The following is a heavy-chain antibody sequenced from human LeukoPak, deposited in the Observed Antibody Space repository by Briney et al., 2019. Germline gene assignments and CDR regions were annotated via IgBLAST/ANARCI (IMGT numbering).Heavy chain of an antibody. V-gene: IGHV3-7*01. D-gene: IGHD3-22*01. Sequence: GGSLRLSCAASGLTFSSYWMSWVRQAPGKELEWVANIYQDGSVKYYVDSVKGRFTISRDNAKNSLYLEMNNLRAEDTASYYCATSYDSSGNNWGQGTLVTVSS. CDR3: ATSYDSSGNN. CDR1: GLTFSSYW. CDR2: IYQDGSVK. J-gene: IGHJ4*02.